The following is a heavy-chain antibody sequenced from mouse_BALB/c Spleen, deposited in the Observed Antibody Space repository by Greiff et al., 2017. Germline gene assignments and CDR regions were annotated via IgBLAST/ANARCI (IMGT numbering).Heavy chain of an antibody. V-gene: IGHV14-3*02. CDR1: GFNIKDSY. J-gene: IGHJ3*01. D-gene: IGHD5-1*01. CDR3: ARNEYGVFAY. CDR2: IDPANGNT. Sequence: VQLQQSGAELVKPGASVKLSCTASGFNIKDSYMHWVKQRPEQGLEWIGRIDPANGNTKYDPKFQGKATMTADTSSNTAYLQLSSLTSEDTAVYYCARNEYGVFAYWGQGTLVTVSA.